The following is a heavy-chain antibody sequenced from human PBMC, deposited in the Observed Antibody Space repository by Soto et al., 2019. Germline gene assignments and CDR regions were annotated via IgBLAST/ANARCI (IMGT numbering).Heavy chain of an antibody. J-gene: IGHJ5*02. Sequence: ASETLSLTCTVSGGSISSGGYYWSWIRQHPGKGLEWIGYIYYSGSTYYNPSLKSRVTISVDTSKNQFSLKLSSVTAADTAVYYCARSERSPFRWFDPWGQGTLVTVSS. CDR2: IYYSGST. V-gene: IGHV4-31*03. CDR3: ARSERSPFRWFDP. CDR1: GGSISSGGYY.